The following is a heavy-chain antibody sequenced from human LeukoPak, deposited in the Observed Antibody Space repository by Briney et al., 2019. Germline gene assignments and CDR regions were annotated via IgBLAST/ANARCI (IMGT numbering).Heavy chain of an antibody. J-gene: IGHJ2*01. Sequence: SETLSLTCAVYGGSFSGYYWSWIRQPPGKGLEWIGEINHSGSTNYNPSLKSRVTISVDTSKNQFSLKLSSVTAADTAVYYCARPGGVYDYVWGSYRLYWYFDLWGRGTLVTVSS. V-gene: IGHV4-34*01. CDR2: INHSGST. CDR3: ARPGGVYDYVWGSYRLYWYFDL. D-gene: IGHD3-16*02. CDR1: GGSFSGYY.